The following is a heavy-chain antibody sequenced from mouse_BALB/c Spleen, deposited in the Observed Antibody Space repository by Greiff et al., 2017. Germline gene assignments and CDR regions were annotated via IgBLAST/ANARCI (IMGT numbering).Heavy chain of an antibody. CDR1: GFTFSSYG. Sequence: EVQLQESGGGLVQPGGSLKLSCAASGFTFSSYGMSWVRQTPDKRLELVATINSNGGSTYYPDSVKGRFTISRDNAKNTLYLQMSSLKSEDTAMYYCAREKTGTFAYWGQGTLVTVSA. V-gene: IGHV5-6-3*01. CDR2: INSNGGST. D-gene: IGHD4-1*01. CDR3: AREKTGTFAY. J-gene: IGHJ3*01.